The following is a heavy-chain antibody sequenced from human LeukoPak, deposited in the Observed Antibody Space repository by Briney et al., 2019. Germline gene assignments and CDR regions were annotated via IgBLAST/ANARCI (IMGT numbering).Heavy chain of an antibody. CDR3: AREIQGWLQFPRFFDY. D-gene: IGHD5-24*01. CDR2: IYYSGST. J-gene: IGHJ4*02. CDR1: GGSISSYY. Sequence: SETLSLTCTVSGGSISSYYWSWIRQPPGKGLEWIGYIYYSGSTNYNPSLKSRVTISVDTSKNQFSLKLSSVTAADTAMYYCAREIQGWLQFPRFFDYWGQGTLVTVSS. V-gene: IGHV4-59*12.